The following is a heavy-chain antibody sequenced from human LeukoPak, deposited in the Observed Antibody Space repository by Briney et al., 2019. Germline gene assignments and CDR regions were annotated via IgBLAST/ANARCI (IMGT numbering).Heavy chain of an antibody. V-gene: IGHV4-59*08. CDR1: GGSFSGYY. Sequence: PSETLSLTCAVYGGSFSGYYWGWIRQPPGKGLEWIGYIYYSGSTSYNPSLKSRVTISVDSSKNQFSLSLSSVTAADTAVYYCARHRPGPYDYWGQGTLVTVSS. CDR2: IYYSGST. J-gene: IGHJ4*02. CDR3: ARHRPGPYDY.